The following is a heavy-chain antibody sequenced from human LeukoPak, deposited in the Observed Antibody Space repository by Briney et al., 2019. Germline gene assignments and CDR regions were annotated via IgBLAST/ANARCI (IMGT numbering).Heavy chain of an antibody. CDR2: INHSGST. J-gene: IGHJ5*02. CDR1: GGSFSGYY. V-gene: IGHV4-34*01. D-gene: IGHD3-22*01. Sequence: PSETLSLTCAVYGGSFSGYYWSWIRQPPGKGLEWIGEINHSGSTNYNPSLKSRVTISVDTSKNQFSLKLSSVTAADTAVYYCATTQNYDSSGYSNWFDPWGQGTLVTVSS. CDR3: ATTQNYDSSGYSNWFDP.